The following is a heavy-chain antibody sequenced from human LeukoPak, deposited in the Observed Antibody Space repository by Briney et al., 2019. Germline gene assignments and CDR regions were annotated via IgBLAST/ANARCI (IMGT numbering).Heavy chain of an antibody. Sequence: GSSVKVSCKASGGTFSSFAISWVRQAPGQGLEWMGGIIPIFGTANYAQKFQGRVTITADESTSTAYMELSSLRSEDTAVYYCAREGRETESQNYYDSSGYYYGYYFDYWGQGTLVTVSS. CDR1: GGTFSSFA. J-gene: IGHJ4*02. V-gene: IGHV1-69*01. D-gene: IGHD3-22*01. CDR3: AREGRETESQNYYDSSGYYYGYYFDY. CDR2: IIPIFGTA.